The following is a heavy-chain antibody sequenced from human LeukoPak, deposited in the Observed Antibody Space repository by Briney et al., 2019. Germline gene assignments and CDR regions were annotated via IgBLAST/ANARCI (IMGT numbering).Heavy chain of an antibody. Sequence: ASVKVSCKASGYTFTVYYMHWVRQAPGQGLEWMGWINPKSGGTSYAQKFQGRVTMTRDTSITTAYMELSSLRSADTALYYCARDVGYCSSTSCYQFDPWGQGTLVTVSS. V-gene: IGHV1-2*02. CDR1: GYTFTVYY. D-gene: IGHD2-2*01. CDR3: ARDVGYCSSTSCYQFDP. CDR2: INPKSGGT. J-gene: IGHJ5*02.